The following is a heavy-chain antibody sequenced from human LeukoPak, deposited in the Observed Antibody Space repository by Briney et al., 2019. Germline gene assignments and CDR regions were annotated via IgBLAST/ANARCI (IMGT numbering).Heavy chain of an antibody. J-gene: IGHJ4*02. CDR1: GFAFNNYA. CDR3: AKEGSPRVRGVMDY. Sequence: GGSLRLSCAASGFAFNNYAMSWVRQAPGKGLEWVSGISGSGGSTYYADSVKGRFTISRDNSKNTLYLQMNSLRAEDTAVYYCAKEGSPRVRGVMDYWGQGTLVTASS. D-gene: IGHD3-10*01. CDR2: ISGSGGST. V-gene: IGHV3-23*01.